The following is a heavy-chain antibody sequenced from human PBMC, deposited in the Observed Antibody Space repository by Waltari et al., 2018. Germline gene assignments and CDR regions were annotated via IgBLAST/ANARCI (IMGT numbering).Heavy chain of an antibody. V-gene: IGHV1-24*01. CDR3: ATGGYSGYDPTLFDY. Sequence: QVQLVQSGAEVKKPGASVKVSCKVSGYTLTDLSMPWVRQAPGKGLEWMGGFDPEDGETIYAQKFQGRVTMTEDTSTDTAYMELSSLRSEDTAVYYCATGGYSGYDPTLFDYWGQGTLVTVSS. CDR2: FDPEDGET. CDR1: GYTLTDLS. D-gene: IGHD5-12*01. J-gene: IGHJ4*02.